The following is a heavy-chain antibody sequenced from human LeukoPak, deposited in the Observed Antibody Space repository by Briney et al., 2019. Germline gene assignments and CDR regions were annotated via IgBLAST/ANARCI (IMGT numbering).Heavy chain of an antibody. CDR1: GFTFSSYS. V-gene: IGHV3-21*01. J-gene: IGHJ6*02. Sequence: GGSLRLSCAASGFTFSSYSVTWVRQAPGKGLEWVSSISSSSSYIYYADSVKGRFTISRDNAKTSLYLQMDSLRAEDTAVYYCARDKIAAAGTDYYYGMDVWGQGTTVTVSS. CDR2: ISSSSSYI. CDR3: ARDKIAAAGTDYYYGMDV. D-gene: IGHD6-13*01.